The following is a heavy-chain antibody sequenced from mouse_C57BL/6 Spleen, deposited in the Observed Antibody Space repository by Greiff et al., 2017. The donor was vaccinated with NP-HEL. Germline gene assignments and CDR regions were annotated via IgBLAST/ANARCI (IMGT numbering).Heavy chain of an antibody. Sequence: EVMLVESGGGLVKPGGSLKLSCAASGFTFSDYGMHWVRQAPEKGLEWVAYISSGSSTIYYADTVKGRFTISRDNAKNTLFLQMTSLRSEDTAMYYCARTHYYGSPWFAYWGQGTLVTVSA. V-gene: IGHV5-17*01. J-gene: IGHJ3*01. CDR1: GFTFSDYG. D-gene: IGHD1-1*01. CDR2: ISSGSSTI. CDR3: ARTHYYGSPWFAY.